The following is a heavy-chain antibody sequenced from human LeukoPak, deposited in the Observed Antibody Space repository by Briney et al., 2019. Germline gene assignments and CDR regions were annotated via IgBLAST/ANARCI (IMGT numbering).Heavy chain of an antibody. CDR2: INPNSGGT. J-gene: IGHJ5*01. CDR1: GYTFTAYF. V-gene: IGHV1-2*02. D-gene: IGHD2-2*01. CDR3: ARASIHIVVEPPATQRFDP. Sequence: ASVKVSCKASGYTFTAYFIHWLRQAPGQGLEWMGWINPNSGGTNYAQKFQGRVTMTRDTSISAAYMDLSGLTSDDTAVYYCARASIHIVVEPPATQRFDPWGQGTLVTVSS.